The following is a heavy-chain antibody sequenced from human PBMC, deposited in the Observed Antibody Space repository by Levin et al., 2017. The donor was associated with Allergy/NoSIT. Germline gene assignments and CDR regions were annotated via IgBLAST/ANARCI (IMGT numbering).Heavy chain of an antibody. Sequence: GESLKISCAASGFTFSSYSMNWVRQAPGKGLEWVSSISSSSSYIYYADSVKGRFTISRDNAKNSLYLQMNSLRAEDTAVYYCARDIRGITVYGMDVWGQGTTVTVAS. J-gene: IGHJ6*02. CDR3: ARDIRGITVYGMDV. CDR1: GFTFSSYS. V-gene: IGHV3-21*01. D-gene: IGHD1-14*01. CDR2: ISSSSSYI.